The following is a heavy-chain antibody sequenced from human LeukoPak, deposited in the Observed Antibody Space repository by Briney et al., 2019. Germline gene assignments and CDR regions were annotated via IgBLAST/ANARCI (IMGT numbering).Heavy chain of an antibody. Sequence: GGSLRLSCAASGFPFSSYWMSWVRQAPGKGLEWVANLKQDGSEKNYVDSVKGRFTISRDNAKNSLHLQMNSLRAEDTAVYYCAKGDMSLDYWGQGTLVTVSS. V-gene: IGHV3-7*02. D-gene: IGHD2-15*01. CDR3: AKGDMSLDY. CDR2: LKQDGSEK. CDR1: GFPFSSYW. J-gene: IGHJ4*02.